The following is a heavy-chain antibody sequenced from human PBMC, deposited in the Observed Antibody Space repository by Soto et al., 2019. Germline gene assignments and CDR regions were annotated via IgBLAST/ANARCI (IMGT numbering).Heavy chain of an antibody. V-gene: IGHV1-69*01. CDR1: GNTFKNCV. D-gene: IGHD3-10*01. Sequence: QVQVVQSGVEVRRPGSSVKVSCNASGNTFKNCVISWVRQAPGQGLEWMGGIIPLFGTTDFAQRFQGRLTITTDESTTTVYMELSRLRSEDTATYYCAAELGFGKLSVVWGQGTTVIVSS. J-gene: IGHJ6*02. CDR3: AAELGFGKLSVV. CDR2: IIPLFGTT.